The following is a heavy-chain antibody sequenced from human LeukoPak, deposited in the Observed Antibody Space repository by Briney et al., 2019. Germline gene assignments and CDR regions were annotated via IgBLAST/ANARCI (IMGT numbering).Heavy chain of an antibody. J-gene: IGHJ4*02. V-gene: IGHV3-23*01. D-gene: IGHD3-16*02. CDR3: AKGQAFGGVIVIPALDY. Sequence: PVGSLRLSYAASGFSFSSYAMSWVRQAPGKGLGWVSAISGSGGSTYYADSVKGGFTISRENFKNTLYLQMNRLAAEDRAVYYCAKGQAFGGVIVIPALDYWGQGTLVTVSS. CDR2: ISGSGGST. CDR1: GFSFSSYA.